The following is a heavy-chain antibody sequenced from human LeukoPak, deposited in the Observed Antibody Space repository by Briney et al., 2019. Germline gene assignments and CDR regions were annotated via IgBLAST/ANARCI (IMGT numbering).Heavy chain of an antibody. D-gene: IGHD3-10*01. CDR1: GFTFSSYE. J-gene: IGHJ5*02. CDR3: ARVLTMVRGVNPGWFDP. CDR2: ISSSGSTI. V-gene: IGHV3-48*03. Sequence: GGSLRLSCAASGFTFSSYEMNWVRQAPGKGLEWVSYISSSGSTIYYADSVKGRFTISRDNTKNSLYLQMNSLRAEDTAVYYCARVLTMVRGVNPGWFDPWGQGTLVTVSS.